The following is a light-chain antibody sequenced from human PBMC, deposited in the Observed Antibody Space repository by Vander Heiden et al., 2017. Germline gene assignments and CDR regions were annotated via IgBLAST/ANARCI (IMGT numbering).Light chain of an antibody. V-gene: IGKV1-39*01. CDR2: AAS. CDR3: QQSYSTPPLT. CDR1: QSISSY. Sequence: DIQMTQSPSSLSASVGDRVTIPLRASQSISSYLNWYQQKPGKAPKLLIYAASSLQSGVPSRFSGSGSGTDFTLTISSLQPEDFATYYCQQSYSTPPLTFGGGTKVEIK. J-gene: IGKJ4*01.